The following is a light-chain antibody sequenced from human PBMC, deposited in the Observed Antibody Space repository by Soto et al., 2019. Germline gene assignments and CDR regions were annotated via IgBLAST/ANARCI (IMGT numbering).Light chain of an antibody. V-gene: IGKV1-39*01. CDR2: SSS. CDR3: LQTFNTHIT. J-gene: IGKJ4*01. Sequence: DIQMTQSPSSLSASAGDTVTITCRASQNIGDYLGWYQQKPGKAPKLLMYSSSILHDGVSSRFSGDGSGTAFTLTITDLQPEDFATYYCLQTFNTHITFGGGTTVEVK. CDR1: QNIGDY.